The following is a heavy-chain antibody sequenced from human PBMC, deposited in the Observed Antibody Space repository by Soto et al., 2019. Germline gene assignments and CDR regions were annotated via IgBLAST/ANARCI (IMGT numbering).Heavy chain of an antibody. J-gene: IGHJ4*02. CDR3: ARDSGYYDFWSGYLRY. V-gene: IGHV3-30-3*01. CDR2: ISYDGSNK. CDR1: GFTFSSYA. D-gene: IGHD3-3*01. Sequence: QVQLVESGGGVVQPGRSLRLSCAASGFTFSSYAMHWVRQAPGKGLEWVAVISYDGSNKYYADSVKGRFTISRDNSKNTLYLQMNSLGAEDTAVYYCARDSGYYDFWSGYLRYWGQGTLVTVSS.